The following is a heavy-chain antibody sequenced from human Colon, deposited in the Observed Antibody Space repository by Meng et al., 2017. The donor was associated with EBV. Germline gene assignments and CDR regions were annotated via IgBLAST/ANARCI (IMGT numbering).Heavy chain of an antibody. V-gene: IGHV7-4-1*02. CDR3: GTLKYTSGFYGPAY. J-gene: IGHJ4*02. CDR1: GYTCTSFP. D-gene: IGHD6-19*01. CDR2: SSTNTGNP. Sequence: QVQLIQSGAWVQKSGASVKVSCKGFGYTCTSFPMNGWRQAPGQGLEWMGWSSTNTGNPTYAQGFTGRFVFSVDNSVSTAYLQISSLKAEDTAVYYCGTLKYTSGFYGPAYWGQGALVTVSS.